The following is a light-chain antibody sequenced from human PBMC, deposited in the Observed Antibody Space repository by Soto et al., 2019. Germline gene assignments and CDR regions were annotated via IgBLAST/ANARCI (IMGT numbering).Light chain of an antibody. CDR3: QSYDSSLSVV. J-gene: IGLJ2*01. V-gene: IGLV1-40*01. Sequence: QPVLTQPPSVSGAPGQRVTISCTGSSSNIGAGYDVHWYQQLPGTAPKLLIYGNSNRPSGVPDRFSGSKSGTSASLAITGRQAEDEADYYCQSYDSSLSVVFGGGTKVTVL. CDR1: SSNIGAGYD. CDR2: GNS.